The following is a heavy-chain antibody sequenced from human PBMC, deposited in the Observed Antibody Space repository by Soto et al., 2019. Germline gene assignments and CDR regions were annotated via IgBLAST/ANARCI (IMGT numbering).Heavy chain of an antibody. CDR3: AREDRDRETGLVPAAIGGMDV. V-gene: IGHV1-69*08. Sequence: QVQLVQSGAGVKKPGSSVKVSCKASGGTFSRYSITWVRQAPGHGLEWIGRIIPIFGIASYAQKFQGRVTITADESTSTAYMELSSLRSDDTAVYYCAREDRDRETGLVPAAIGGMDVWGQGTTVTVSS. J-gene: IGHJ6*02. D-gene: IGHD2-2*01. CDR1: GGTFSRYS. CDR2: IIPIFGIA.